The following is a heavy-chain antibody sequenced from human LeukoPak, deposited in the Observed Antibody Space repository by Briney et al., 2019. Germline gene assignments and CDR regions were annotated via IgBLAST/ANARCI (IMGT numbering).Heavy chain of an antibody. CDR2: IYYSGST. J-gene: IGHJ3*02. CDR1: GGSISSSY. CDR3: ATYSAMVKNDAFDI. D-gene: IGHD5-18*01. V-gene: IGHV4-59*01. Sequence: SETLSLTCTVSGGSISSSYWSWIRQPPGKGLEWIGYIYYSGSTNYNPSLKSRVTISVDTSKNQFSLKLSSVTAADTAVYYCATYSAMVKNDAFDIWGQATMVTVSS.